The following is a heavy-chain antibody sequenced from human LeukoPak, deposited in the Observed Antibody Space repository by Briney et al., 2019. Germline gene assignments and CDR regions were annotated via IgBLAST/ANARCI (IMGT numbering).Heavy chain of an antibody. D-gene: IGHD3-10*01. CDR2: ISTSGST. CDR3: ARGRMVRGVTITSDWFDP. V-gene: IGHV4-4*07. CDR1: GGSISSYY. J-gene: IGHJ5*02. Sequence: PSETLSLTCTVSGGSISSYYWSWLRQPAGKGLEWIGRISTSGSTKYNPSLKSRVSMSVDASKNQFSLKVSSVTAADTAIYYCARGRMVRGVTITSDWFDPWGQGTLVTVSS.